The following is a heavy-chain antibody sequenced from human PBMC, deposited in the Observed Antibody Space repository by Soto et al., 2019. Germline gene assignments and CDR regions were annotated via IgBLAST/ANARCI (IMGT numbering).Heavy chain of an antibody. D-gene: IGHD4-17*01. CDR3: AKGDVSATVVTYFDY. CDR2: IKTDASEK. Sequence: PGGSLRLSCAASGFTLRSYWMSWVRQAPGKGLEWLATIKTDASEKKYVDSVKGRFTMSRDNAKNSLYLQMNSLRAEDTAVYYCAKGDVSATVVTYFDYWGQGTLVTVSS. CDR1: GFTLRSYW. V-gene: IGHV3-7*03. J-gene: IGHJ4*02.